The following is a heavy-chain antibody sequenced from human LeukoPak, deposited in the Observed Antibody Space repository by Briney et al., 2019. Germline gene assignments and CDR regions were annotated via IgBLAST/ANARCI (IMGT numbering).Heavy chain of an antibody. CDR1: GYTFTSYY. D-gene: IGHD2-15*01. CDR3: ARVSLGYCSGGTCYFQDH. Sequence: ASVKVSCKASGYTFTSYYMHWVRQAPGQGLEWMGIINPSGGSTSYAQKFQGRVTMTRDTSTSTVYMELSSLRSEDTAVYYCARVSLGYCSGGTCYFQDHWGQGTLVTVSS. CDR2: INPSGGST. J-gene: IGHJ4*02. V-gene: IGHV1-46*01.